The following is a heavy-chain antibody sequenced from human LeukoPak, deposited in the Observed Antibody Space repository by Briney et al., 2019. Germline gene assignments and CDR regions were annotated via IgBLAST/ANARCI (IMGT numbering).Heavy chain of an antibody. CDR3: ARGHYSRSWYRAGYGDYFDY. CDR1: GFTFSDYY. CDR2: ISSSSSYI. D-gene: IGHD6-13*01. V-gene: IGHV3-11*06. J-gene: IGHJ4*02. Sequence: GGSLRLSCAASGFTFSDYYMSWIRQAPGKGLEWVSSISSSSSYIYYADSVKGRFTISRDNAKNSLYLQMNSLRAEDTAVYYCARGHYSRSWYRAGYGDYFDYWGQGTLVTVSS.